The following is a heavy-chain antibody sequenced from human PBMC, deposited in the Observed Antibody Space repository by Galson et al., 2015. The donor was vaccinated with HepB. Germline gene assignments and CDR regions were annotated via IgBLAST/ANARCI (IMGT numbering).Heavy chain of an antibody. CDR2: IRYDGSNK. V-gene: IGHV3-30*02. CDR1: GFTFSSYG. Sequence: SLRLSCAASGFTFSSYGMHWVRQAPGKGLEWVAFIRYDGSNKYYADSVKGRFTISRDNSKNTLYLQMNSLRAEDTAVYYCAKERHQPAYWYFDLWGRGTLVTVSS. CDR3: AKERHQPAYWYFDL. J-gene: IGHJ2*01.